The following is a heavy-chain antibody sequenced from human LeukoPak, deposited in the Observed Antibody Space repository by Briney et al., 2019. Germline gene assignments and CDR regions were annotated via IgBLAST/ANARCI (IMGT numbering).Heavy chain of an antibody. CDR1: GFTFSSYA. V-gene: IGHV3-30*04. CDR2: ISYDGSNK. D-gene: IGHD5-24*01. CDR3: ARDSGDGYNPGIFEAFDI. J-gene: IGHJ3*02. Sequence: PGGSPRLSCAASGFTFSSYAMHWVRQAPGKGLEWVAVISYDGSNKYYADSVKGRFTISRDNSKNTLYLQMNSLRAEDTAVYYCARDSGDGYNPGIFEAFDIWGQGTMVTVSS.